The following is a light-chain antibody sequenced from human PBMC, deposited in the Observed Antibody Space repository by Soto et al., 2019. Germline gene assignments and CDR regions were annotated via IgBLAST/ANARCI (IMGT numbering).Light chain of an antibody. V-gene: IGKV3-20*01. CDR3: QQYIRSPWT. CDR2: DAS. CDR1: QSVSSGY. J-gene: IGKJ1*01. Sequence: EIVLTQSPGTLSLSPGERATLSCRASQSVSSGYLAWYQQKPGQAPRLLIYDASSRATGIPDRFSGSGSGTDFTLTISRLEPEDFAVYYCQQYIRSPWTFGQGTKVEIK.